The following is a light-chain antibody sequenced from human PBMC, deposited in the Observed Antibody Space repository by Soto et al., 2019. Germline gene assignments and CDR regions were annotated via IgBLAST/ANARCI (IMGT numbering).Light chain of an antibody. J-gene: IGLJ2*01. V-gene: IGLV1-47*01. CDR2: RNN. CDR1: SSNIGSNY. CDR3: AAWDDSLEV. Sequence: QSVLTQPPSASGTPGQRVTISCSGSSSNIGSNYVYWYQQLPGTAPKLLIYRNNQRPSGVPDRFSGSKSGTSASLAISGLRSEDEADYYCAAWDDSLEVFGEGTKLTVL.